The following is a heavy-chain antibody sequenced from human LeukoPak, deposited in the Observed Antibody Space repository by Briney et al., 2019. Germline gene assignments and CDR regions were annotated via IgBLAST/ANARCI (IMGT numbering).Heavy chain of an antibody. D-gene: IGHD5-12*01. CDR1: GTSINDYY. CDR2: IYFSGHT. CDR3: ARGHGYSGHALAY. J-gene: IGHJ4*02. V-gene: IGHV4-59*01. Sequence: SATLSLTCTVSGTSINDYYWSWIRQPPGKRLEWIGYIYFSGHTNYSPPLKSRVTMSLDAPRDHFSLQLNSVTAADTAVYYCARGHGYSGHALAYWGQGILVTVSS.